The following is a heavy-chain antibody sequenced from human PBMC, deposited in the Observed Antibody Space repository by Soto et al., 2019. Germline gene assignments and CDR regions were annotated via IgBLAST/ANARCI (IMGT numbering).Heavy chain of an antibody. CDR2: ISGSGGST. J-gene: IGHJ4*02. V-gene: IGHV3-23*01. Sequence: GGSLRLSCAASGFTFSSYAMSWVRQAPGKGQEWVSAISGSGGSTYYADSVKGRLTISRENSKNKQYLQMNSMRAVDLVLYYCATLYDFWSGYLFDYWGQGTLVTVSS. CDR3: ATLYDFWSGYLFDY. CDR1: GFTFSSYA. D-gene: IGHD3-3*01.